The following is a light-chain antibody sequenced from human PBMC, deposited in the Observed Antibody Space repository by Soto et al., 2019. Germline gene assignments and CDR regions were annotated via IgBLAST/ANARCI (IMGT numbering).Light chain of an antibody. Sequence: DIQLTQSPSFLSASVVDRVTITCLASRGISSYLAWYQQKPGKAPKLLIYAASTLQSGVPSRFSGSGSGTDFTLTISSLQPEDVATYYCQNYNSAPQTFGQGTKVDIK. CDR3: QNYNSAPQT. J-gene: IGKJ1*01. CDR1: RGISSY. CDR2: AAS. V-gene: IGKV1-27*01.